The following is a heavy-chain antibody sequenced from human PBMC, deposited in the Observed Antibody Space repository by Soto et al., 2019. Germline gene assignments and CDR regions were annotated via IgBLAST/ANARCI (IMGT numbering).Heavy chain of an antibody. CDR1: GGSISSSSYY. D-gene: IGHD6-13*01. Sequence: SETLSLTCTVSGGSISSSSYYWGWIRQPPGKGLEWIGSIYYSGSTYYNPSLKSRVTISVDTSKNQFSLKLSSVTAADTAVYYCARHGFIWYLHYYMDVWGKGTTVTVSS. V-gene: IGHV4-39*01. CDR3: ARHGFIWYLHYYMDV. CDR2: IYYSGST. J-gene: IGHJ6*03.